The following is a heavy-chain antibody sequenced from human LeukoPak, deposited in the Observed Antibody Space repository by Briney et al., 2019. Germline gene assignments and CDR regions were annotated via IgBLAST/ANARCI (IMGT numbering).Heavy chain of an antibody. Sequence: GRSLRLSCAASGFTFSSYAMHWVRQAPGKGLEWVAVISYDGSNKYYADSVKGRFTISRDNSKNTLYLQMNSLRAEDTAVYYCAKDAITYDFWSGYRITYFDYWGQGTLVTVSS. CDR1: GFTFSSYA. CDR3: AKDAITYDFWSGYRITYFDY. CDR2: ISYDGSNK. V-gene: IGHV3-30-3*01. J-gene: IGHJ4*02. D-gene: IGHD3-3*01.